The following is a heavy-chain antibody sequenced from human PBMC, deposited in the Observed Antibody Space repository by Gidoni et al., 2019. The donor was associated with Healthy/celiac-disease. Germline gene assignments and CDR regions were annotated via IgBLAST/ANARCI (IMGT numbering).Heavy chain of an antibody. V-gene: IGHV3-30*18. J-gene: IGHJ3*02. Sequence: APGKGLEWVAFISYDGSNKYYADSGKGRFTISRDNSKNTLYLQMNSQRAEDTAVYYCAKKDIVVVPGAFDIWGQGTMVTVSS. CDR3: AKKDIVVVPGAFDI. CDR2: ISYDGSNK. D-gene: IGHD2-15*01.